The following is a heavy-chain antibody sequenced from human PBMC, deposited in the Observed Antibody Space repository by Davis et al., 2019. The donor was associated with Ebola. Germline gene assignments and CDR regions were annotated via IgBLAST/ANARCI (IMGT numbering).Heavy chain of an antibody. J-gene: IGHJ4*02. D-gene: IGHD2-2*01. V-gene: IGHV3-74*01. Sequence: PGGSLRLSCAASGFTFNKYWMHRVRQAPGKGLVWVSRINPDGSFTDYADSVKGRFSISRDSTSNTLYLQMNGLRAEDTAVYYCARSSYQPDYWGQGTLVTVSS. CDR2: INPDGSFT. CDR3: ARSSYQPDY. CDR1: GFTFNKYW.